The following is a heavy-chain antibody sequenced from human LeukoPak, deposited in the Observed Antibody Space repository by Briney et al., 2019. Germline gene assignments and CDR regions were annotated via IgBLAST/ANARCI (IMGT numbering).Heavy chain of an antibody. J-gene: IGHJ4*02. CDR2: IYYSGTT. V-gene: IGHV4-39*01. CDR1: GDSISSDSYY. D-gene: IGHD1-26*01. Sequence: PSETLSLTCTVSGDSISSDSYYWGWIRQPPGKRLEWIGSIYYSGTTYYNPSLKSRVAISVDTSKNQLSLRLSSVTTTDTAEYYCARRASGSYSYWGQGTLVIVSS. CDR3: ARRASGSYSY.